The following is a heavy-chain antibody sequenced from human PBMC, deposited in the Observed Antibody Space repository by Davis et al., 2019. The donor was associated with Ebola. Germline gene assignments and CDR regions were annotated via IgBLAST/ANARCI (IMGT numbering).Heavy chain of an antibody. D-gene: IGHD5-24*01. CDR1: VITFSTYT. CDR2: ISYDGSNK. CDR3: AKADGYNSY. J-gene: IGHJ4*02. V-gene: IGHV3-30*18. Sequence: GGSLRLSCTDSVITFSTYTMTWVRQAPGKGLEWVAVISYDGSNKYYADSVKGRFTISRDNSKNTLYLQMNSLRAEDTAVYYCAKADGYNSYWGQGTLVSVSS.